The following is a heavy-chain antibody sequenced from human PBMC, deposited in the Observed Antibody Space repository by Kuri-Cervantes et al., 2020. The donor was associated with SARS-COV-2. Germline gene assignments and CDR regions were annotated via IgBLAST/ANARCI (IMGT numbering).Heavy chain of an antibody. V-gene: IGHV3-33*06. D-gene: IGHD3-3*01. J-gene: IGHJ4*02. CDR2: IWYDGRNT. Sequence: GGSLRLSCASSGFTFSDYDMHWVRQAPGKGLEWVAVIWYDGRNTYYADSVKGRFTISRDNSKNTLYLQVISLRAEDTALYYCAKDYFSDTSNYFDYWGQGALVTVSS. CDR3: AKDYFSDTSNYFDY. CDR1: GFTFSDYD.